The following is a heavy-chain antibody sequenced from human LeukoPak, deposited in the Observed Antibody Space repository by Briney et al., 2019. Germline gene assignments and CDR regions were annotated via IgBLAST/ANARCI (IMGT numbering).Heavy chain of an antibody. CDR2: ISSSSSTI. Sequence: GGSLRLSCAASGFTFSSYSMNWVRQAPGKGLEWVSYISSSSSTIYYADSVKGRFTISRDNSKNTLYLQMNSLRAEDTAVYYCARDYYARGRWFDPWGQGTLVTVSS. V-gene: IGHV3-48*01. CDR3: ARDYYARGRWFDP. CDR1: GFTFSSYS. D-gene: IGHD3-10*02. J-gene: IGHJ5*02.